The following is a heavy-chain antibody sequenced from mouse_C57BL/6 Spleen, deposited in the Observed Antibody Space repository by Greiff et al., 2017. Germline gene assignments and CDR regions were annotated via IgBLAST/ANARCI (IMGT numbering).Heavy chain of an antibody. J-gene: IGHJ3*01. CDR3: ARGGDYAWFAY. V-gene: IGHV1-82*01. D-gene: IGHD2-4*01. CDR2: IYPGDGDT. CDR1: GYAFSSSW. Sequence: QVQLQQSGPELVKPGASVKMSCKASGYAFSSSWMNWVKQRPGKGLEWIGRIYPGDGDTNYNGKFKGKATLTADKSSSTAYMQLSSLASEDSAVYFCARGGDYAWFAYWGQGTLVTVSA.